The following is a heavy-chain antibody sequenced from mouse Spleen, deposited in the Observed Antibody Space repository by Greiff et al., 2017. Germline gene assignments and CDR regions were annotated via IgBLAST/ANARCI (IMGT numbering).Heavy chain of an antibody. CDR2: IYPGDGDT. CDR1: GYAFSSSW. V-gene: IGHV1-82*01. CDR3: ARSYDYDDAMDY. Sequence: QVQLQQSGPELVKPGASVKISCKASGYAFSSSWMNWVKQRPGKGLEWIGRIYPGDGDTNYNGKFKGKATLTADKSSSTAYMQLSSLTSEDSAVYYCARSYDYDDAMDYWGQGTSVTVSS. D-gene: IGHD2-4*01. J-gene: IGHJ4*01.